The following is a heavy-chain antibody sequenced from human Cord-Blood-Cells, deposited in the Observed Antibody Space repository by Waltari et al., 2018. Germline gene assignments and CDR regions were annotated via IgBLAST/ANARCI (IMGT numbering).Heavy chain of an antibody. J-gene: IGHJ4*02. CDR2: ISPILGTA. Sequence: QVQLVQSGAEVKKPGSSVKVSCKASGGTFSSYAISWVRQAPGQGLEWMGGISPILGTANYAQKFQGRVTITADEATSTAYMELSSLRSEDTAVYYCAIRDYDILTGYYNYWGQGTLVTVSS. D-gene: IGHD3-9*01. CDR1: GGTFSSYA. CDR3: AIRDYDILTGYYNY. V-gene: IGHV1-69*01.